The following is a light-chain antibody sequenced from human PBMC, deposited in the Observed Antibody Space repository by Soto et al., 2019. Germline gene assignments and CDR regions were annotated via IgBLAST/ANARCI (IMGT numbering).Light chain of an antibody. CDR1: SSDVGYYNL. V-gene: IGLV2-23*02. J-gene: IGLJ1*01. Sequence: QSALTQPASVSGSPGQSITISCTGTSSDVGYYNLVSWYQQHPGKAPKLMIYDVTKRPSGVSNRFFGSKSGNTASLTISGLQAEDEADYYCCSYARSSTYVFGTGTKVTVL. CDR2: DVT. CDR3: CSYARSSTYV.